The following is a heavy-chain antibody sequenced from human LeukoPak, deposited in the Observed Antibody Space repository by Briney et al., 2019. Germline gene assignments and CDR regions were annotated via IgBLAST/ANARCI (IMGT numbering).Heavy chain of an antibody. Sequence: SQTLSLTCTVSGDSLTSGSRYWSWIRQPAGKGLEWIGHFYSSTRTTYNPSLESRVTISGDTAKNQFSLKLDSVTAADTAVYFCARCMSELDYGDYAYYYHMAVWGKGTTVTVSS. J-gene: IGHJ6*03. CDR2: FYSSTRT. V-gene: IGHV4-61*09. D-gene: IGHD4-17*01. CDR1: GDSLTSGSRY. CDR3: ARCMSELDYGDYAYYYHMAV.